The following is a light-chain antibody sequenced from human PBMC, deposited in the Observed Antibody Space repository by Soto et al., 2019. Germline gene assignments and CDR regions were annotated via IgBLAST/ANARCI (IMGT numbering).Light chain of an antibody. CDR2: GAS. Sequence: EIVLTQSPATLSVSPGDRATLSCRASQSVSSNLAWYQQKPGQTPRLLIYGASTRDTGVPPRFSGSRSGTEFTLPISSLQSEDFAVYYCQQYYNWTPYTFGQGTKVDFK. V-gene: IGKV3-15*01. J-gene: IGKJ2*01. CDR3: QQYYNWTPYT. CDR1: QSVSSN.